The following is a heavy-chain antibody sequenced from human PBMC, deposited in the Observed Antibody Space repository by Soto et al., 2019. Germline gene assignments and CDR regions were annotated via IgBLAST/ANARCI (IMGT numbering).Heavy chain of an antibody. Sequence: AASVKVSCKASGYTFTSYGISWVRQAPGQGLEWMGWISAYNGNTNYAQKLQGRVTMTTDTSTSTAYMELRSLRSDDTAVYYCASLGKAAAGTRDYYYGMDVWGQGTTVTVS. CDR2: ISAYNGNT. CDR1: GYTFTSYG. CDR3: ASLGKAAAGTRDYYYGMDV. V-gene: IGHV1-18*04. J-gene: IGHJ6*02. D-gene: IGHD6-13*01.